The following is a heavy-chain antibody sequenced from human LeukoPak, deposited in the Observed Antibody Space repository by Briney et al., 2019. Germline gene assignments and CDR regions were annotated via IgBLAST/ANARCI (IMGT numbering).Heavy chain of an antibody. J-gene: IGHJ5*02. CDR1: GGSFSGYY. D-gene: IGHD6-19*01. Sequence: PSETLSLTCAVYGGSFSGYYWSWIRQPPGKGLEWIGEINHSGSTNYNPSLKSRVTISVDTSKNQFSLKLSSVTAADTAVYSCARGMSSGWYWFDPWGQGTLVTVSS. CDR3: ARGMSSGWYWFDP. CDR2: INHSGST. V-gene: IGHV4-34*01.